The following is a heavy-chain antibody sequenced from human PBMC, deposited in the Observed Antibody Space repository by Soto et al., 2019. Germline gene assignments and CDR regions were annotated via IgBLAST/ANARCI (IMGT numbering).Heavy chain of an antibody. CDR1: GYTFSNYG. Sequence: QVQLVQSGGEVKRPGASVKVSCKTSGYTFSNYGITWVRQAPGQPLEWLGWISLYSDGTNYAQKFQGRGSMPTDTSTTSAYMELRSLRSDDTAVYYCARVVPGAEAWFGPWGQGTLVIVSS. V-gene: IGHV1-18*01. CDR3: ARVVPGAEAWFGP. J-gene: IGHJ5*02. CDR2: ISLYSDGT.